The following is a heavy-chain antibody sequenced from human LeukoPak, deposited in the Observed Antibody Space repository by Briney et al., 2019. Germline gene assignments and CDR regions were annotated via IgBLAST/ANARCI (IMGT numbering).Heavy chain of an antibody. CDR2: IYYSGST. Sequence: SQTLSLTCAVSGGSISSGGYSWSWIRQPPGKGLEWIGYIYYSGSTNYIPSLKSRVTISVDTSKNQFSLKLSSVTAADTAVYYCARREGNGDYAKSWYFDLWGRGTLVTVSS. V-gene: IGHV4-30-4*07. CDR1: GGSISSGGYS. D-gene: IGHD4-17*01. J-gene: IGHJ2*01. CDR3: ARREGNGDYAKSWYFDL.